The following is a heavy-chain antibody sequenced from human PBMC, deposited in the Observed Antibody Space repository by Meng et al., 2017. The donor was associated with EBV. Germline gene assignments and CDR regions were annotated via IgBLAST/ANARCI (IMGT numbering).Heavy chain of an antibody. CDR2: IYYSGST. Sequence: QVHLHELCPGLLKPSEPLFLTCPVPGGSVSSGSYYWSWIRQPPGKGLEWIGYIYYSGSTNYNPSLKSRVTISVDTSKNQFSLKLSSVTAADTAVYYCARGRYYGDYFWFDPWGQGTLVTVSS. D-gene: IGHD4-17*01. CDR3: ARGRYYGDYFWFDP. J-gene: IGHJ5*02. V-gene: IGHV4-61*01. CDR1: GGSVSSGSYY.